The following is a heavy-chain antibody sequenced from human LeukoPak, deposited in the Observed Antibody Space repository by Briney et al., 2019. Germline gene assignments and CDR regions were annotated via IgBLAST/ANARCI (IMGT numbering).Heavy chain of an antibody. D-gene: IGHD1-7*01. CDR2: ISSSGSTI. CDR3: ARVRELGLFYFDY. J-gene: IGHJ4*02. V-gene: IGHV3-11*01. Sequence: GSLRLSCAASGFTFSDYYMSWIRQAPGKGLEWVSYISSSGSTIYYADSVKGRFTISRDNAKNSLYLQMNSLRAEDTAVYYRARVRELGLFYFDYWGQGTLVTVSS. CDR1: GFTFSDYY.